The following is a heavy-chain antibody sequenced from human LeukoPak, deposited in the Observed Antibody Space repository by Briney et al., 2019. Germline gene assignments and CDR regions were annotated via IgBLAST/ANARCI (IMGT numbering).Heavy chain of an antibody. D-gene: IGHD3-3*01. CDR1: GGSISSGGYS. J-gene: IGHJ3*01. CDR3: ARVSINRVTIYGVPDAFDV. Sequence: SQTLSLTCAVSGGSISSGGYSWSWIRQPPGKGLEWIGYIYHSGSTYYNPSPKSRVTISVDRSKNQFSLKLSSVTAADTAVYYCARVSINRVTIYGVPDAFDVWGQGTMVTVSS. V-gene: IGHV4-30-2*01. CDR2: IYHSGST.